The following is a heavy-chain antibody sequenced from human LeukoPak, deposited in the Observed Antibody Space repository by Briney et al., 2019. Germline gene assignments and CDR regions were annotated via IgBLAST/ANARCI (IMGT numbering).Heavy chain of an antibody. Sequence: SETLSLTCTVSGGSISSYYWSWIRQPPGKGLEWIGYIYYSGSTNYNPSLKSRVTISVVTSKNQFSLKLSSVTAADTAVYYCARGYSGSFSNAFDIWGRGTMVTVSS. CDR3: ARGYSGSFSNAFDI. D-gene: IGHD1-26*01. CDR1: GGSISSYY. J-gene: IGHJ3*02. V-gene: IGHV4-59*08. CDR2: IYYSGST.